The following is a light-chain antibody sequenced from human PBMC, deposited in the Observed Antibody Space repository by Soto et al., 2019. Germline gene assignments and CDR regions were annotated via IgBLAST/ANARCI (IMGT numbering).Light chain of an antibody. CDR2: EAS. J-gene: IGKJ1*01. V-gene: IGKV1-5*01. CDR1: QFISTW. Sequence: DIQMTQSPSTLSASVGDRVTITCRANQFISTWVAWFQQKPGKAPRLLIHEASALQSGVPSRFRGSGSGTEFTLSISSLQREDFATYYCQFYNSYSWTFGQGTKVEI. CDR3: QFYNSYSWT.